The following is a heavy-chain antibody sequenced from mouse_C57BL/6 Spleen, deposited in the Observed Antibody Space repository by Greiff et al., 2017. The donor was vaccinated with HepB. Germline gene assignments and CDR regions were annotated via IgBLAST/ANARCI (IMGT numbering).Heavy chain of an antibody. CDR1: GFTFSDYY. V-gene: IGHV5-16*01. CDR3: ARGGITTVPLDY. D-gene: IGHD1-1*01. Sequence: EVKLMESEGGLVQPGSSMKLSCTASGFTFSDYYMAWVRQVPEKGLEWVANINYDGSSTYYLDSLKSRFIISRDNAKNILYLQMSSLKSEDTATYYCARGGITTVPLDYWGQGTTLTVSS. J-gene: IGHJ2*01. CDR2: INYDGSST.